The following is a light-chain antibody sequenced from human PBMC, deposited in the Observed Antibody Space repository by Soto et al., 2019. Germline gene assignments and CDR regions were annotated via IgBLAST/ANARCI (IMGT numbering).Light chain of an antibody. V-gene: IGKV3-20*01. CDR1: QSVSSSY. Sequence: EIVLTQSPGTLSLSPGERATLSCRASQSVSSSYLAWYQHKPGQSPRLLIYGASSRATGIPDRFSGSGSGTEFTLTIRRLEPEDFAVYYCQQFGTSPLSFGGGTKVEIK. J-gene: IGKJ4*01. CDR3: QQFGTSPLS. CDR2: GAS.